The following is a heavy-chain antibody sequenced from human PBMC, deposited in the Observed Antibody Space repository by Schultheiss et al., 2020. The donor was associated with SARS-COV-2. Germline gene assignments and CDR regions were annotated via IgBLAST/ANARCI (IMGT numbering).Heavy chain of an antibody. V-gene: IGHV1-18*01. CDR3: ARGALGYCSSTSCYTDYYYYYYMDV. CDR1: GYTFTSYG. J-gene: IGHJ6*03. CDR2: ISAYNGNT. Sequence: ASVKVSCKASGYTFTSYGISWVRQAPGQGLEWMGWISAYNGNTNYAQKLQGRVTMTTDTSTSTAYMELRSLRSDDTAVYYCARGALGYCSSTSCYTDYYYYYYMDVWGKGTTVTVSS. D-gene: IGHD2-2*02.